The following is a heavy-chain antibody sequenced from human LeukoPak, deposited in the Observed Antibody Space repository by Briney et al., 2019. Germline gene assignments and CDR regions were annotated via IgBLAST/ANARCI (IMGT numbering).Heavy chain of an antibody. CDR1: GGSFSGYY. V-gene: IGHV4-34*01. J-gene: IGHJ5*02. D-gene: IGHD1-14*01. CDR3: AKDPQYPGWFDP. CDR2: INHSGST. Sequence: PSETLSLTCAVYGGSFSGYYWSWIRQPPGKGLEWIGEINHSGSTNYNPSLKSRVTIPVDTSKNQFSLKVTSVTAADTAVYYCAKDPQYPGWFDPWGQGTLVTVSS.